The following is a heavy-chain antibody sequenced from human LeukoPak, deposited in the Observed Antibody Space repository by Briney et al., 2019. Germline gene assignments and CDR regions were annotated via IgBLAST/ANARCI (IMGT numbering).Heavy chain of an antibody. Sequence: PSETPSLTCTTSGVSISRFYWSWVRQPPGKGLEWIGNIYSGVPTYFNPSLKSRVIISVDTSKNQFSLNLTSVTAADTAMYYCVQTIGRPGFDYWGQGILVTVSS. V-gene: IGHV4-4*09. D-gene: IGHD5-24*01. CDR3: VQTIGRPGFDY. CDR2: IYSGVPT. J-gene: IGHJ4*02. CDR1: GVSISRFY.